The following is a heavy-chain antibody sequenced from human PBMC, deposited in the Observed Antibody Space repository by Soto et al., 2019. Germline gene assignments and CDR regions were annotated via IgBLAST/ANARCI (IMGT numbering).Heavy chain of an antibody. CDR3: ASGTMVRGVINWFDP. J-gene: IGHJ5*02. V-gene: IGHV5-51*01. CDR1: GYSFTSYW. D-gene: IGHD3-10*01. Sequence: GESLKISCRGSGYSFTSYWIGWVRQMPGKGLEWMGIIYPGDSDTRYSPSFQGQVTISADKSISTAYLQWSSLKASDTAMYYCASGTMVRGVINWFDPWGQGTLVTVSS. CDR2: IYPGDSDT.